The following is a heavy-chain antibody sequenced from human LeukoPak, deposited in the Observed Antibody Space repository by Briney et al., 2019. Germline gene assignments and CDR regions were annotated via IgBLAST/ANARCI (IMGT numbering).Heavy chain of an antibody. CDR3: AKEGRSLQTY. CDR2: IKEDGTET. V-gene: IGHV3-7*03. Sequence: SGGSLRLSCAASGFMFSSNWMSWVRLAPGKGLEWVANIKEDGTETYYVDSVKGRFTISRDNAKNSLYLQMNSLRVEDTAVYYCAKEGRSLQTYWGQGTLVTGSS. J-gene: IGHJ4*02. D-gene: IGHD5-24*01. CDR1: GFMFSSNW.